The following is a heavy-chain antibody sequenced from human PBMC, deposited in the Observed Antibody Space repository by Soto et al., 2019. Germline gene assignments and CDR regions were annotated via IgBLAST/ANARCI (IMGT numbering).Heavy chain of an antibody. J-gene: IGHJ4*02. CDR2: IAGNGGIL. Sequence: GGSLRLSCLAPGFTFSDYVMSWVRRAPGKGLECVAAIAGNGGILYYTDSVKGRFSISRDNSKNTLHLQMNSLRAEDTAVYYCARRQFFSFDSWGQGILVTVSS. CDR1: GFTFSDYV. V-gene: IGHV3-23*01. CDR3: ARRQFFSFDS. D-gene: IGHD6-19*01.